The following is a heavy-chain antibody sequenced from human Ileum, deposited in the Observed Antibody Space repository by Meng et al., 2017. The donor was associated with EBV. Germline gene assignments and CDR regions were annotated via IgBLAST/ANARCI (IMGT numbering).Heavy chain of an antibody. Sequence: QVQRQESGPGLVKPSGTLSLTCAVSGDSISSNNWWSWVRQPPGKGLEWIGEIYHSGSTNYNPSFKSRATMSVDKSKNQISLNLSSVTAADTAVYYCASGRDYAWHSWGRGTLVTVSS. CDR3: ASGRDYAWHS. J-gene: IGHJ4*02. V-gene: IGHV4-4*02. CDR1: GDSISSNNW. D-gene: IGHD4-17*01. CDR2: IYHSGST.